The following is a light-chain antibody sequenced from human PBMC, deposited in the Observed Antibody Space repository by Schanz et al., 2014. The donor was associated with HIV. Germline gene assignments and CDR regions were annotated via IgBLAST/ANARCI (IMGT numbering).Light chain of an antibody. Sequence: QSVLTQPPSASGSPGQSVTISCTGTSSDVGGYNYVSWYQQHPGKAPKLMIYEVSKRPSGVPDRFSGSKSGASATLLIAGLQTGDEADYYCGTWHSNLIGWLFGGGTKVTVL. J-gene: IGLJ3*02. CDR3: GTWHSNLIGWL. CDR1: SSDVGGYNY. V-gene: IGLV2-8*01. CDR2: EVS.